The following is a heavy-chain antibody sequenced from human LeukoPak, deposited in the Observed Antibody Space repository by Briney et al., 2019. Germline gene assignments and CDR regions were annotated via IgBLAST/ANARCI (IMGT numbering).Heavy chain of an antibody. Sequence: SETLSLTCTVSGGSISSGSYYWSWIRQPAGKGLEWIGRIYTSGSTNYNPSLKSRVTISVDTSKNQFSLKLSSVTAADTAVYYCARSGSYDFWSGYSAPYSDYWGQGTLVTVSS. J-gene: IGHJ4*02. CDR2: IYTSGST. D-gene: IGHD3-3*01. CDR3: ARSGSYDFWSGYSAPYSDY. CDR1: GGSISSGSYY. V-gene: IGHV4-61*02.